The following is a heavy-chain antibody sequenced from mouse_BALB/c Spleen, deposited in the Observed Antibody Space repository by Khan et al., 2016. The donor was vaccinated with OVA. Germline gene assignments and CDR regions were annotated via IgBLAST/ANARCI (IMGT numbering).Heavy chain of an antibody. V-gene: IGHV1-7*01. J-gene: IGHJ2*01. CDR2: INPSSGYT. Sequence: QVQLQQSGAELAKPGASVKMSCKASGYTFTSYWMHWVKQRPGQGLEWIGYINPSSGYTEYNQNFKDKATLTADISSSTAYMQLSSLTSEDSAVYYCARDRIDYWGQGTTLTVSS. CDR3: ARDRIDY. CDR1: GYTFTSYW.